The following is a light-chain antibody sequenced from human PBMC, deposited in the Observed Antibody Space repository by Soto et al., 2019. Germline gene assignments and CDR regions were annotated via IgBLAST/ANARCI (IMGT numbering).Light chain of an antibody. J-gene: IGKJ4*01. Sequence: EIVMTQSPVTLSVSPLGIVRLSFRASQSVSSNLAWYQQKPGQAPSLLIYGAFTRATGIPARFSGTGSGTDFTLTISRLGPEDFAVYYCQQYGSSRLTFGGGTKVDI. CDR1: QSVSSN. V-gene: IGKV3-20*01. CDR3: QQYGSSRLT. CDR2: GAF.